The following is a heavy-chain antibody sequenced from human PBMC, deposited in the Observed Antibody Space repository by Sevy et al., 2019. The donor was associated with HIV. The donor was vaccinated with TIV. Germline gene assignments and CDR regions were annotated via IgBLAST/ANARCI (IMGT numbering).Heavy chain of an antibody. J-gene: IGHJ4*02. D-gene: IGHD3-10*01. CDR3: ARALLLWFGELSPEDY. CDR2: ISSSSSTL. V-gene: IGHV3-48*02. Sequence: GGSLRLSCAASGFTFSSYSMNWVRQAPGKGLEWVSYISSSSSTLYYADSVKGRFTISRDNAKNSLYLQMNSLRDEDTAVYYCARALLLWFGELSPEDYWGQGTLVTVSS. CDR1: GFTFSSYS.